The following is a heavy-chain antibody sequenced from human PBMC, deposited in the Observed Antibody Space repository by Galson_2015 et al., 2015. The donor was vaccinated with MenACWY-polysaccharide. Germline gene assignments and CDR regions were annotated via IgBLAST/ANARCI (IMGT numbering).Heavy chain of an antibody. CDR1: GFTFSSYW. V-gene: IGHV3-74*01. D-gene: IGHD2-15*01. Sequence: SLRLSCAASGFTFSSYWMHWVRQAPGKRLVWVSRTNGDGRATGYADSVKGRFTISRDNAKNTLYLQMNSLRAEDTAMYYCARAGGKYCSGGNCDFNWFDPWGQGTLVTVSS. CDR2: TNGDGRAT. CDR3: ARAGGKYCSGGNCDFNWFDP. J-gene: IGHJ5*02.